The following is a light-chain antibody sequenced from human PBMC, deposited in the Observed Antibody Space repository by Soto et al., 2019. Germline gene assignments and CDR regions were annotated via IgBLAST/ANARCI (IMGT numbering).Light chain of an antibody. V-gene: IGKV3-11*01. Sequence: EVVLTQSPATLSLSPGERATLSCRASQSVSTYLAWYQQKPGQPPRLLIYDASNMATGIPARFSGSGSGTDFTLTISGLEPEDFAVYYCQQRSNWPLGYTFGQGTKLEIK. J-gene: IGKJ2*01. CDR1: QSVSTY. CDR2: DAS. CDR3: QQRSNWPLGYT.